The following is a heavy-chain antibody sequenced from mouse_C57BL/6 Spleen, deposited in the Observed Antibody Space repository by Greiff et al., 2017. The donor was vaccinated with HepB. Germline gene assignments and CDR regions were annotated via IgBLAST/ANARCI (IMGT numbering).Heavy chain of an antibody. J-gene: IGHJ3*01. CDR1: GFTFTDYY. V-gene: IGHV7-3*01. Sequence: EVKLEESGGGLVQPGGSLSLSCAASGFTFTDYYMSWVRQPPGKALEWLGFIRNKANGYTTEYSASVKGRFTISRDNSQSILYLQMNALRAEDSATYYCARYWGDYVPFAYWGQGTLVTVSA. CDR3: ARYWGDYVPFAY. CDR2: IRNKANGYTT. D-gene: IGHD2-4*01.